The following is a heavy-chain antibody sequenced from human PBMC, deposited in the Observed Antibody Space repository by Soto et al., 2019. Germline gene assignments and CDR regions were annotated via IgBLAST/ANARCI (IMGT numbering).Heavy chain of an antibody. D-gene: IGHD6-13*01. J-gene: IGHJ4*02. V-gene: IGHV4-31*02. CDR1: GGSISSGGYY. Sequence: SETLSLTCTVSGGSISSGGYYWSWIRQHPGKGLEWIGYIYYSGSTYYNPSLKSRVTISVDTSKNQFSLKLSSVTAADTAVYYCARDRSSWYDEGFDYWGQGTLVTVSS. CDR3: ARDRSSWYDEGFDY. CDR2: IYYSGST.